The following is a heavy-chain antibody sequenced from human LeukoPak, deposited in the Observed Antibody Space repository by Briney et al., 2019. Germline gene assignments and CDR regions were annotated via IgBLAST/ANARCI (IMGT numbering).Heavy chain of an antibody. Sequence: SETLSLTCSVSGGSISSYYWSWIRQPPGKGLEWIGYIYYSGSTNYNPSLKSRVTISVDRSKNQFSLKLSSVTAADTAVYYCARELIAAAGTGVGGDYWGQGTLVTVSS. CDR1: GGSISSYY. CDR3: ARELIAAAGTGVGGDY. J-gene: IGHJ4*02. D-gene: IGHD6-13*01. CDR2: IYYSGST. V-gene: IGHV4-59*12.